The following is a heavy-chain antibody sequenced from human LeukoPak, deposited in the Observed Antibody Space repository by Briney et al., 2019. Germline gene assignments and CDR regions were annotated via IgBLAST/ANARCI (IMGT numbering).Heavy chain of an antibody. CDR1: GYTFTSYD. V-gene: IGHV1-8*01. Sequence: ASVKVSCKASGYTFTSYDINWVRQATGQGLEWMGWMNPNSGITGYAQKFQGRVTMTRNTSISTAYMELSSLRSEDTAVYYCTRGPCIGGDCYSYYFDYWGQGTLVTVSS. D-gene: IGHD2-21*02. J-gene: IGHJ4*02. CDR3: TRGPCIGGDCYSYYFDY. CDR2: MNPNSGIT.